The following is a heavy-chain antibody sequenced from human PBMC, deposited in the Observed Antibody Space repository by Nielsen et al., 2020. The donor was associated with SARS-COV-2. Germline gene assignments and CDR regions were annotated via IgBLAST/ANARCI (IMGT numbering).Heavy chain of an antibody. CDR1: GGSVSSNDW. D-gene: IGHD5-12*01. Sequence: SETLSLTCAVSGGSVSSNDWWTWVRQSPGKGLEWIGEVSHSGSTNYNPSLKSRVTISVDTSKNQFSLKLSSVTAADTAVYYCARGLTEEGYDAGVVFDYWGQGTLVTVSS. V-gene: IGHV4-4*02. J-gene: IGHJ4*02. CDR2: VSHSGST. CDR3: ARGLTEEGYDAGVVFDY.